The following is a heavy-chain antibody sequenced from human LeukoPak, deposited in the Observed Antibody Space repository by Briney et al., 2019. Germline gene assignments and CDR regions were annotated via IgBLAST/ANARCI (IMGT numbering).Heavy chain of an antibody. V-gene: IGHV4-61*02. Sequence: SQTLSLTCTVSGGSISSGSYYWSWIRQPAGKGLEWIGRIYSSWTTNYNPSLKSRVTISVDTSKNQFSLRLTSVIAADTAVYYCARDLYCSGGSCYGRWFDPWGQGTLVTVSS. CDR3: ARDLYCSGGSCYGRWFDP. J-gene: IGHJ5*02. CDR2: IYSSWTT. CDR1: GGSISSGSYY. D-gene: IGHD2-15*01.